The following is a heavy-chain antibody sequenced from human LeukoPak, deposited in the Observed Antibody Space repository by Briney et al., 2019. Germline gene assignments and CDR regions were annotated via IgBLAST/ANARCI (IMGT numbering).Heavy chain of an antibody. J-gene: IGHJ4*02. D-gene: IGHD3-22*01. CDR2: IYSSGST. Sequence: PGESLTLSCPASGFTVSTNYMSWVRQPPGKVLEWVSFIYSSGSTYYADSVKRRFTISRDNSKNTLDLQMNSLRAEDAAVYYCAREVGPYDSSGSFDYWGQGTLVTVSS. CDR3: AREVGPYDSSGSFDY. V-gene: IGHV3-66*03. CDR1: GFTVSTNY.